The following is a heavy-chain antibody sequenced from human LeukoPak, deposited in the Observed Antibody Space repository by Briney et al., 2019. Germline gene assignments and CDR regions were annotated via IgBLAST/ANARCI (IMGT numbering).Heavy chain of an antibody. CDR2: INTDGSST. CDR3: ASTGVAWAVTRAWAFDI. V-gene: IGHV3-74*01. Sequence: PGGSLRLSCAASGFTFSSYWMHWVRQAPGKGLVWVSRINTDGSSTSYADSVKGRITISRDNAKNTLYLQMNSLRAEDTAVYYCASTGVAWAVTRAWAFDIWGQGTMVTVSS. CDR1: GFTFSSYW. J-gene: IGHJ3*02. D-gene: IGHD1-26*01.